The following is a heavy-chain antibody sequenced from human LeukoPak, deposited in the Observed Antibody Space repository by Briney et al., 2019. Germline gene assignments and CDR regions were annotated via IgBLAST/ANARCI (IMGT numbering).Heavy chain of an antibody. V-gene: IGHV4-38-2*01. CDR2: INHSGST. CDR3: ARAPFDY. CDR1: GYSISSGYY. J-gene: IGHJ4*02. Sequence: PSETLSLTCAVSGYSISSGYYWGWIRQPPGKGLEWIGEINHSGSTNYNPSLKSRVTISVDTSKNQFSLKLSSVTAADTAVYYCARAPFDYWGQGTLVTVSS.